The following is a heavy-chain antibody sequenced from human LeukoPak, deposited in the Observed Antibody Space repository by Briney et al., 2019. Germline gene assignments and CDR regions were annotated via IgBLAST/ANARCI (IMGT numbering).Heavy chain of an antibody. V-gene: IGHV4-34*01. CDR1: GGSFSGYY. CDR2: INHSGST. J-gene: IGHJ3*02. Sequence: SETLSLTCAVYGGSFSGYYWSWIRQPPGKGLEWIGEINHSGSTNYNPSLKSRVTTSVTTSKNHFSLKLSSVTAADTAVYYCASRYCSGGSCASDAFDIWGQGTMVTVSS. D-gene: IGHD2-15*01. CDR3: ASRYCSGGSCASDAFDI.